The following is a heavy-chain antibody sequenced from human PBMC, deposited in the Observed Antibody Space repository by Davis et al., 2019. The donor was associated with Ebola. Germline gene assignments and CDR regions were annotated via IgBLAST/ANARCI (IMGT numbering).Heavy chain of an antibody. V-gene: IGHV4-34*01. CDR1: GGSISGYY. D-gene: IGHD3-16*01. CDR2: INHSGST. J-gene: IGHJ4*02. CDR3: ARGPRFIPRGEFDY. Sequence: SETLSLTCAVYGGSISGYYWSWIRQPPGKGLEWIGEINHSGSTNYNPSLKSRVTISVDTSKNQFSLKLSSVTAADTAVYYCARGPRFIPRGEFDYWGQGTLVTVSS.